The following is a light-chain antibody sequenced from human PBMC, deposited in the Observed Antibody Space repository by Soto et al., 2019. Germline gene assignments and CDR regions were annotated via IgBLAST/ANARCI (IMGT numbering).Light chain of an antibody. CDR3: QQYGASPVT. J-gene: IGKJ4*01. CDR1: RLFSDNY. Sequence: EVVLTQSPVTLSLSPGERATLSCRASRLFSDNYLAWYQQKPGQAPRLLIFAASRRATGIPDRFIGSGSGTDFTLTISRVEPDDFAMYYCQQYGASPVTFDGGTKVEI. V-gene: IGKV3-20*01. CDR2: AAS.